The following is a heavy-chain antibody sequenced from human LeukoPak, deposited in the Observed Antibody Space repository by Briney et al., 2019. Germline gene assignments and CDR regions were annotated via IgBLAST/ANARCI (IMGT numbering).Heavy chain of an antibody. CDR1: GFTFNSYG. CDR2: IWYDGSNK. Sequence: GGSLRLSCAASGFTFNSYGMHWVRQAPGKGLEWVAVIWYDGSNKYYADSVKGRLTTSRDNSKNTLYLQVNSLRAEDTAVYYCARDLSADPNYYYGLDVWGQGTTVTVSS. J-gene: IGHJ6*02. V-gene: IGHV3-33*01. CDR3: ARDLSADPNYYYGLDV.